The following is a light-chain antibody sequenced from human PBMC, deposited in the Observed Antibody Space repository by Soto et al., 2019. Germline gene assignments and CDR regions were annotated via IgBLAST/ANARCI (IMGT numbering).Light chain of an antibody. Sequence: QSALTQPASVSGSPGQSITISCTGTSSDVGAYKYVSWYQQHPGKAPKLMIYEVSNRPSGVSNRFSGSKSGNTASLTISGLQAEDEGDYYCSSYTTSSTLVFGGGTKLTVL. CDR3: SSYTTSSTLV. CDR2: EVS. CDR1: SSDVGAYKY. J-gene: IGLJ2*01. V-gene: IGLV2-14*01.